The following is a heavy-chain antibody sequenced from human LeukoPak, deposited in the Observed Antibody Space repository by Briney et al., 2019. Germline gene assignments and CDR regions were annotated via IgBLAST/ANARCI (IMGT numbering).Heavy chain of an antibody. CDR2: IYYSGNT. CDR3: ASRDTTSYWYFDL. Sequence: SWVRQPPGKGLEWIGYIYYSGNTYYNPSLKNRVTISIDTSKNQFSLKLSSVTAADTAVYYCASRDTTSYWYFDLWGRGTLVTVSS. V-gene: IGHV4-30-4*08. D-gene: IGHD4-17*01. J-gene: IGHJ2*01.